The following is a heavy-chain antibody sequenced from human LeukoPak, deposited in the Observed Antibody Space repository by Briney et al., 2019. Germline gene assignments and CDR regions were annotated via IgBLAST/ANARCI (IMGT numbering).Heavy chain of an antibody. D-gene: IGHD2-8*02. Sequence: GGSLRLSCAASGFTFSSYWLTWVRQAPGKGLEWVANIKQDGSEKNYVDSVKGRFTISRDNADNSLYLEMTNLRVEDTAVYFCASRYCTGVNCFAASYMCMDVWGKGTTVTVSS. J-gene: IGHJ6*03. V-gene: IGHV3-7*01. CDR1: GFTFSSYW. CDR2: IKQDGSEK. CDR3: ASRYCTGVNCFAASYMCMDV.